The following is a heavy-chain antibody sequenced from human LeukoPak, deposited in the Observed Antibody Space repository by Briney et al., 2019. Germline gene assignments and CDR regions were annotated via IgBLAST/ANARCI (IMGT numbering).Heavy chain of an antibody. CDR2: IKSDESDK. J-gene: IGHJ4*02. CDR3: TKGISTEDYRFFF. CDR1: GFTFSNYG. D-gene: IGHD3-16*02. V-gene: IGHV3-30*02. Sequence: SGGSLRPSCTTSGFTFSNYGIHWVRQAPGKGLESVSFIKSDESDKHYADSVKGRFTISRDNSKNTLYLQMNSLRPEDTAVYYCTKGISTEDYRFFFWGQGALVTVSS.